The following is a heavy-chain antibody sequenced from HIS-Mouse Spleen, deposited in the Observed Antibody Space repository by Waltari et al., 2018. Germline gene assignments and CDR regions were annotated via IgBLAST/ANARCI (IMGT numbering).Heavy chain of an antibody. Sequence: EVQLVESGGGLVKPGGSLRLSCAASGFTFSSYSMNWVRQAPGKGLEWVSSISSSSSYIYYADSVKGRFTISSANAKNSLYLQMNSLRAEDTAVYYCARDRGQWLANDAFDIWGQGTMVTVSS. V-gene: IGHV3-21*01. CDR3: ARDRGQWLANDAFDI. J-gene: IGHJ3*02. CDR1: GFTFSSYS. CDR2: ISSSSSYI. D-gene: IGHD6-19*01.